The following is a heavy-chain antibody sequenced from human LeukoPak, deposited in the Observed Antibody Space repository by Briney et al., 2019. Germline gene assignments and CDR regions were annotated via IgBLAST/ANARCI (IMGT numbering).Heavy chain of an antibody. Sequence: SETLSLTCSVSGVSIANTFYYWNWLRQPAGKGLEWIGRIYTTGSTDNNPSLKSQVTISLDTARNQFSLKVSSVTAADTAVYYCARRQEGHDYWGQGTLVTVS. CDR3: ARRQEGHDY. V-gene: IGHV4-61*02. J-gene: IGHJ4*02. CDR1: GVSIANTFYY. CDR2: IYTTGST.